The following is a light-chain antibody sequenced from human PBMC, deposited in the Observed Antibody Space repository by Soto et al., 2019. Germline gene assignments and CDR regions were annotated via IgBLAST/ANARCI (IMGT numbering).Light chain of an antibody. V-gene: IGKV3-20*01. Sequence: EIVVTQSPDTLSVSPGERATLSCRASQSVSIDLAWYQQTPGQAPRLLIYGASSRATGIPDRFSGSGSGTDFTLTISRLEPEDFAVYYCQQYGSSPLTFGGGTKVDIK. CDR2: GAS. J-gene: IGKJ4*01. CDR1: QSVSID. CDR3: QQYGSSPLT.